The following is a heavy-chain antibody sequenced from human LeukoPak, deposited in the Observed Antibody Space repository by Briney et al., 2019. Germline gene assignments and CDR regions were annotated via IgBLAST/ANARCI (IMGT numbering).Heavy chain of an antibody. J-gene: IGHJ4*02. Sequence: ASVKVSCKASGYTFTGYYMNWVRQAPGQGLEWMGWINPNSGGTNYAQKFQGRVTMTRDTSISTAYMELSRLRSDDTAVYYCARGVGYGDYYFDYWGQGTLVTVSS. CDR2: INPNSGGT. CDR3: ARGVGYGDYYFDY. D-gene: IGHD4-17*01. CDR1: GYTFTGYY. V-gene: IGHV1-2*02.